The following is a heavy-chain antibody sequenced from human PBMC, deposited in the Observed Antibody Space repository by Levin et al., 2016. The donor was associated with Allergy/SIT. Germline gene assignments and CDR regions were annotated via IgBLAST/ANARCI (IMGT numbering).Heavy chain of an antibody. CDR3: ARGYSGTYRIDY. Sequence: GGSLRLSCAASGFTFSTYWMHWVRQAPGKGLVWVSRINTDGSTTTYADSVKGLFTISRDNAKNTLYLQMNSLRIEDTAVYYCARGYSGTYRIDYWGQGTLVTVSS. J-gene: IGHJ4*02. D-gene: IGHD1-26*01. CDR2: INTDGSTT. V-gene: IGHV3-74*01. CDR1: GFTFSTYW.